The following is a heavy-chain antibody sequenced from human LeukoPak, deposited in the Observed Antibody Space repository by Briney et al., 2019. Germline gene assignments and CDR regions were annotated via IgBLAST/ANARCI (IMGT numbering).Heavy chain of an antibody. CDR3: ARDYGAGIAAAALDGRYFDL. Sequence: PGRSLRLSCAASGFTFSSYAMHWVRQAPGKGLEWVSSISSSSSYIYYADSVKGRFTISRDNAKNSLYLQMNSLRAEDTAVYYCARDYGAGIAAAALDGRYFDLWGRGTLVTVSS. D-gene: IGHD6-13*01. CDR1: GFTFSSYA. V-gene: IGHV3-21*01. J-gene: IGHJ2*01. CDR2: ISSSSSYI.